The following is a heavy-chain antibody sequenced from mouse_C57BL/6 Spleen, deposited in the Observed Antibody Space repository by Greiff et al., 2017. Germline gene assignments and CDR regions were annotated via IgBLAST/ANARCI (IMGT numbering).Heavy chain of an antibody. Sequence: VQLQQPGAELVRPGSSVKLSCKASGYTFTSYWMHWVKQRPIQGLEWIGNIDPSDSETHYNQKFKDKATLTVDKSSSTAYMQLSSLTSEDSAVXYCARWKLGRGYAMDYWGQGTSVTVSS. V-gene: IGHV1-52*01. J-gene: IGHJ4*01. CDR2: IDPSDSET. CDR3: ARWKLGRGYAMDY. CDR1: GYTFTSYW. D-gene: IGHD4-1*01.